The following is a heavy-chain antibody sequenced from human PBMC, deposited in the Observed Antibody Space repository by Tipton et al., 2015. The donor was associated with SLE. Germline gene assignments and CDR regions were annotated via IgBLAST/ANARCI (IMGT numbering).Heavy chain of an antibody. CDR1: GGSISSGDYY. Sequence: TLSLTCTVSGGSISSGDYYWSWIRQPPGKGLEWIGSIYYSGSTYYNPSLKSRVTISVDTSKNQFSLKLSSVTAADTAVYYCARGGEAARRAFDYWGQGTLVTVSS. D-gene: IGHD6-6*01. CDR2: IYYSGST. CDR3: ARGGEAARRAFDY. V-gene: IGHV4-39*07. J-gene: IGHJ4*02.